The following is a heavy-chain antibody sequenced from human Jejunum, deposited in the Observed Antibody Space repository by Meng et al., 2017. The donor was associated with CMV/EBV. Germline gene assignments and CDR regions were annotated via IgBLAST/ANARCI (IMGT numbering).Heavy chain of an antibody. CDR1: GGSINSYF. D-gene: IGHD5-18*01. J-gene: IGHJ4*02. Sequence: TCSVSGGSINSYFWSWIRQPPGKGLEWIGYISYSGSTSYNPSLKSRVTISRDTSKNQFSLNLSSVTAADTAVYYCARKNTAMGPFDNWGQGALVTVSS. CDR2: ISYSGST. CDR3: ARKNTAMGPFDN. V-gene: IGHV4-59*01.